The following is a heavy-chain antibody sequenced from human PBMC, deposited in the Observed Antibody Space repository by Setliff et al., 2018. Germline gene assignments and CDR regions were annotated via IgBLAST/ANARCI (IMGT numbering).Heavy chain of an antibody. CDR1: GGTFSSYG. V-gene: IGHV1-69*05. J-gene: IGHJ4*02. CDR2: TIPIFGST. CDR3: ARYITGTTPADY. Sequence: SVKVSCKASGGTFSSYGVTWVRQAPGRGLEWMGGTIPIFGSTNYAQQFQGRVTIITDESTSTAYMELRSLRSDDTAVYYCARYITGTTPADYWGQGTLVTVSS. D-gene: IGHD1-7*01.